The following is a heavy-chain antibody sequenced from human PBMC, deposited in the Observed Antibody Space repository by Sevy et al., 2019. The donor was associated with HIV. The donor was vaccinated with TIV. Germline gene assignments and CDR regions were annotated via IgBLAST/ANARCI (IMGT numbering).Heavy chain of an antibody. D-gene: IGHD3-3*01. J-gene: IGHJ4*02. CDR2: INHSGST. V-gene: IGHV4-34*01. CDR1: GGSFSGYY. Sequence: SETLSLTCAVYGGSFSGYYWSWIRQPPGKGLEWIGEINHSGSTNYNPSLKSRVTISVDTSKNQFSLKLGSVTAADTVVYYCARGNDPQTSITIFGVVIMGFDYWGQGTLVTVSS. CDR3: ARGNDPQTSITIFGVVIMGFDY.